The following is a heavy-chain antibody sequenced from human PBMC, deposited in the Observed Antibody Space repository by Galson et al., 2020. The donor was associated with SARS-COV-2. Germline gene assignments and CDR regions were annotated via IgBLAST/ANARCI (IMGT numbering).Heavy chain of an antibody. D-gene: IGHD1-1*01. CDR1: GGSFSGYY. Sequence: SETLSLTCAVYGGSFSGYYWTWIRQPPGKGLEWIGEINHSGFTNYNPSLKTRVTISVDTSKNQFSLKLSSVTAADTAVYYCASAKTGTEKRYFYYYYGMDVWGQGTTVTVPS. J-gene: IGHJ6*02. CDR2: INHSGFT. V-gene: IGHV4-34*01. CDR3: ASAKTGTEKRYFYYYYGMDV.